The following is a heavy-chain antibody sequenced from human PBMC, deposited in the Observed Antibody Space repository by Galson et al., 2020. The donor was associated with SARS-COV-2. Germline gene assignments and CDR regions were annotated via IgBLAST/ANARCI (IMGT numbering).Heavy chain of an antibody. CDR3: AKGDSTGWFGYYFDY. V-gene: IGHV3-23*01. CDR1: GFTFSSYA. CDR2: ISSTGSST. D-gene: IGHD6-19*01. J-gene: IGHJ4*02. Sequence: GGSLRLSCAASGFTFSSYAMSWVRQAPGKGLEWVSAISSTGSSTSYADPVKGRFTISSDKSKNTLYLQMNSLRAEDTALYYCAKGDSTGWFGYYFDYWGQGTLVTVSS.